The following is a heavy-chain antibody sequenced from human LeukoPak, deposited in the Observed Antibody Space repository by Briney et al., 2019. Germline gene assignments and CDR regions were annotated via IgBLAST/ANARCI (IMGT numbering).Heavy chain of an antibody. Sequence: ASVKVSCKASGYTFTSYYMHWVRQAPGQGLEWMGIINPSGGSTSYAQKFQGRVTMTTDTSTSTAYMELRSLRSDDTAVYCCAREVEDGSGWYNIIDYWGQGTLVTVSS. J-gene: IGHJ4*02. CDR1: GYTFTSYY. CDR2: INPSGGST. CDR3: AREVEDGSGWYNIIDY. V-gene: IGHV1-46*01. D-gene: IGHD6-19*01.